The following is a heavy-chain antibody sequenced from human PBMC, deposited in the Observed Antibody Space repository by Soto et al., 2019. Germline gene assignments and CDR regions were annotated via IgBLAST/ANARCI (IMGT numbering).Heavy chain of an antibody. J-gene: IGHJ4*02. V-gene: IGHV4-30-2*01. CDR1: GGSISSGGYS. CDR2: IYHSGGT. Sequence: QLQLQESGSGLVKPSQTLSLTCAVSGGSISSGGYSWSWLRQPPGKGLEWIGYIYHSGGTYYNPSLKSRVTISVDRCKNQFSLKLSSVTAADTAVYYCAAGGGLPRYYWGKGTLVTVSS. D-gene: IGHD3-16*01. CDR3: AAGGGLPRYY.